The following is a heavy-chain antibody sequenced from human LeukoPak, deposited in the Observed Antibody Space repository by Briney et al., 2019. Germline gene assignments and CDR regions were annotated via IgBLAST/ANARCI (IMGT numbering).Heavy chain of an antibody. Sequence: GASVKVSCKASGGTFSSYAISWVRQAPGQGLEWMGRIIPILGIANYAQKFQGRVTITADKSTSTAYMELSSLRSEDTAVYYCARSSYYDSSGYPLAPFDYWGQGTLVTVSS. V-gene: IGHV1-69*04. CDR3: ARSSYYDSSGYPLAPFDY. CDR2: IIPILGIA. CDR1: GGTFSSYA. D-gene: IGHD3-22*01. J-gene: IGHJ4*02.